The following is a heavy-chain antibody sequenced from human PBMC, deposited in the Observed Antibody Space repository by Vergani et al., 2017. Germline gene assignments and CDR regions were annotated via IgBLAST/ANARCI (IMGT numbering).Heavy chain of an antibody. CDR2: ISSSSSYI. J-gene: IGHJ4*02. CDR3: AKDLGSCSSTSCYGVWDY. V-gene: IGHV3-21*04. D-gene: IGHD2-2*01. Sequence: EVQLVESGGGLVKPGGSLRLSCAASGFTFSSYSMNWVRQAPGKGLEWVSSISSSSSYIYYADSVKGRFTISRDNAKNSLYLQMNSLRAEDTAVYYCAKDLGSCSSTSCYGVWDYWGQGTLVTVSS. CDR1: GFTFSSYS.